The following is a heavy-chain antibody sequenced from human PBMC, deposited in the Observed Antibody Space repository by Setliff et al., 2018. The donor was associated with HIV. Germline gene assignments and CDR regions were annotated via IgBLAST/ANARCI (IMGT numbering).Heavy chain of an antibody. Sequence: PSETLSLTCTVSGGSIGSSHDFWNWIRQPPGEGLEWIGYIYYSGSTNYNPSLKSRVTMSVDRSKNQFSLRLNSVTAADTAVYYCARSKTFYDFWGGYYTHGAFKIWGLGTMVTVSS. CDR2: IYYSGST. J-gene: IGHJ3*02. D-gene: IGHD3-3*01. CDR3: ARSKTFYDFWGGYYTHGAFKI. V-gene: IGHV4-61*05. CDR1: GGSIGSSHDF.